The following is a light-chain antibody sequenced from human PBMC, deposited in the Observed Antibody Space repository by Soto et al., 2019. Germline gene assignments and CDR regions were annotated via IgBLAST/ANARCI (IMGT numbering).Light chain of an antibody. Sequence: EIVLTQSPVTLSLSTGERATLSCRASQSVRTYLAWYQLKPGQAPTLLTYNASRMDSGVPSRFSGSGSGTDFTLTIISLVHEDVGIYYCSQRYTWPPNTFGQGTRLENK. CDR3: SQRYTWPPNT. V-gene: IGKV3-11*01. CDR2: NAS. CDR1: QSVRTY. J-gene: IGKJ5*01.